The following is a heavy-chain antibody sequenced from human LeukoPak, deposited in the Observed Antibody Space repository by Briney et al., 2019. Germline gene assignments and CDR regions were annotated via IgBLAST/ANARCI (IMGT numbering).Heavy chain of an antibody. CDR3: ARHDYGDLPFFDY. CDR2: IDPSDSYT. D-gene: IGHD4-17*01. Sequence: GESLKISCKGSGYSFTSYWISWVRQMPGKGLEWMGRIDPSDSYTNYSPSFQGHVAISADKSISTAYLQWSSLKASDTAMYYCARHDYGDLPFFDYWGQGTLVTVSS. J-gene: IGHJ4*02. V-gene: IGHV5-10-1*01. CDR1: GYSFTSYW.